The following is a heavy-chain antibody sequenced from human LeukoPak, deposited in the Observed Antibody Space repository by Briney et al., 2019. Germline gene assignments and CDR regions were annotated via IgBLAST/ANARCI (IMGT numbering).Heavy chain of an antibody. V-gene: IGHV4-59*01. CDR1: GGSISSYY. Sequence: SETLSLTCTVSGGSISSYYWSWIRQPPGKGLEWIGYIYYSGSTNYNPSLKSRVTMSIDTSKNQFSLKLSSVTAADTAVYYCARYRRDGYNIWGQGTLVTVSS. J-gene: IGHJ4*02. D-gene: IGHD5-24*01. CDR3: ARYRRDGYNI. CDR2: IYYSGST.